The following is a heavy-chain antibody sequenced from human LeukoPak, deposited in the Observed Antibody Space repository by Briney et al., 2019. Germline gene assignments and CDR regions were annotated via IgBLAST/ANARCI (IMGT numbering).Heavy chain of an antibody. CDR3: ARGGYDYVWGSYRANWFDP. Sequence: SETLSLTCAVYGGSFSGYYWSWIRQPPGKGLEWIGEINHSGSTNYNPSLKSRVTISVDTSKDQFSLKLSSVTAADTAVYYCARGGYDYVWGSYRANWFDPWGQGTLVTVSS. V-gene: IGHV4-34*01. CDR1: GGSFSGYY. J-gene: IGHJ5*02. CDR2: INHSGST. D-gene: IGHD3-16*02.